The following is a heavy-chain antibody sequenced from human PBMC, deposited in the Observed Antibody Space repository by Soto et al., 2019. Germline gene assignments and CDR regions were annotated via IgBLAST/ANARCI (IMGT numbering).Heavy chain of an antibody. CDR3: ARGARNYYYFDY. V-gene: IGHV3-74*01. D-gene: IGHD3-10*01. CDR2: IKSYEITT. Sequence: GGSLRLSCAASGFIFSDYWIHWVRQAPGKGLVWVSRIKSYEITTNYADSVWGRLTISSDNAKNTVYLQMNSLRAEDTAVYYCARGARNYYYFDYWGQGTLVTVSS. J-gene: IGHJ4*02. CDR1: GFIFSDYW.